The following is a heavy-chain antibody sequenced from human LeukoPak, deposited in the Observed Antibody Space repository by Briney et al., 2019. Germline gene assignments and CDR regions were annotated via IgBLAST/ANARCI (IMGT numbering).Heavy chain of an antibody. CDR2: ITSSSFNI. J-gene: IGHJ4*02. CDR3: ARISCSGGTCYYYFDY. Sequence: GGSLRLSCAASGFTLSSYTMNWVRQAPGKGLEWVSSITSSSFNIYYADSVRGRFTISRDNAKTSLYLQMNSLRAEDTAVYYCARISCSGGTCYYYFDYWGQGTLVTVSS. D-gene: IGHD2-15*01. V-gene: IGHV3-21*01. CDR1: GFTLSSYT.